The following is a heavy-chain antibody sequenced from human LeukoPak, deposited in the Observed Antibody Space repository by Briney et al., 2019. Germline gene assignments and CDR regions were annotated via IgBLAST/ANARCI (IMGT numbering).Heavy chain of an antibody. V-gene: IGHV1-2*02. CDR1: GYTFTGYY. Sequence: GASVKVSCKASGYTFTGYYMHWVRQAPGQGLEWMGWINPNSGGTNYAQKFQGRVTMTRDTSISTAYMELSRLRSDDTAVYYCARVLYNWNDRQTFDYWGQGTLVTVSS. CDR3: ARVLYNWNDRQTFDY. CDR2: INPNSGGT. J-gene: IGHJ4*02. D-gene: IGHD1-20*01.